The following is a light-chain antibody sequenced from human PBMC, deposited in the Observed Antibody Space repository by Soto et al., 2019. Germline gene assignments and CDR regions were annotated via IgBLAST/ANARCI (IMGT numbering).Light chain of an antibody. V-gene: IGKV1-39*01. Sequence: DIQMTQSPSSLSASVGDRVTIACRASQSISSYLNWFQQKPGRAPKLLIYAASALRSGVPSRFRGSGSGTEFTLTISSLQPEDFATYYCQQSYSTPYTFGQGNKLDIK. CDR2: AAS. J-gene: IGKJ2*01. CDR1: QSISSY. CDR3: QQSYSTPYT.